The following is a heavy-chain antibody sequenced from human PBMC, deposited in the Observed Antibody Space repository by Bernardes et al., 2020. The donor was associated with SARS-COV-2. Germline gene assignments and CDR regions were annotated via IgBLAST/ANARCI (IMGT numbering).Heavy chain of an antibody. V-gene: IGHV3-23*01. CDR3: ARLEIVYDDYMGPSTY. Sequence: GGSLRLSCVASGFTFSSYAFTWVRLAPGKGLEWVSAISVGGGKAYYADSVKGRFTIYRDNSRNSVYLQMSSLRAEDTALYYCARLEIVYDDYMGPSTYWGQGTLVSVSS. CDR2: ISVGGGKA. J-gene: IGHJ4*02. CDR1: GFTFSSYA. D-gene: IGHD4-17*01.